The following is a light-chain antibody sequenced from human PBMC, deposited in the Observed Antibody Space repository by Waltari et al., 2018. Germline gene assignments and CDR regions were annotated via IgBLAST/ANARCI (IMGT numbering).Light chain of an antibody. V-gene: IGLV4-69*02. CDR1: SGHSDYG. Sequence: QLVLTQPPSASASPGASVKLTCTLSSGHSDYGIAWHQQQPEKGPRFLMKVNGDGSHTKGDGVPHPFSGSSSGAERYLTLSSLQSEDEADYYCQTWGPDNNWVFGGGTKLTVL. CDR2: VNGDGSH. J-gene: IGLJ3*02. CDR3: QTWGPDNNWV.